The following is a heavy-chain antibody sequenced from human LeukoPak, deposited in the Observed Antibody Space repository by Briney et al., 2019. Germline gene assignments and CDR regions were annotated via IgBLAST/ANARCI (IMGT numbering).Heavy chain of an antibody. CDR1: GFTLSTFW. CDR3: ARFEGYSSSSWYAFDY. CDR2: INKDGSEK. J-gene: IGHJ4*02. Sequence: GGSLRLSCAASGFTLSTFWWGWSPRVPGKGLKWVATINKDGSEKYYVDSVKGRFTISRDNAKNSLYLQMNSLRADDTAVYYCARFEGYSSSSWYAFDYWGQGTLVTVSS. D-gene: IGHD6-13*01. V-gene: IGHV3-7*03.